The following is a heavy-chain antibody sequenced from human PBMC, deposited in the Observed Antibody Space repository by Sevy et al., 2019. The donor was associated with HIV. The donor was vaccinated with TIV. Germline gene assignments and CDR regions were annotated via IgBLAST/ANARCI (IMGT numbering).Heavy chain of an antibody. Sequence: GGSLRLSCAASGFTFSRFAMSWVRQAPGKGLEWVSIISGSGDITYYEQSVKGRFTISRDNSKNILSLQMNSLRAEDTAIYFCAKTDRISALGQFDYWGQGTLVTVSS. V-gene: IGHV3-23*01. CDR3: AKTDRISALGQFDY. CDR2: ISGSGDIT. D-gene: IGHD6-13*01. CDR1: GFTFSRFA. J-gene: IGHJ4*02.